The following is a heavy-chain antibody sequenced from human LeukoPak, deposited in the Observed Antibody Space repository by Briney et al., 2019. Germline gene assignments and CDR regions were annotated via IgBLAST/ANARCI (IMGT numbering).Heavy chain of an antibody. J-gene: IGHJ5*02. CDR1: GNSIRSGYY. CDR2: INHSGTT. V-gene: IGHV4-38-2*02. D-gene: IGHD2-15*01. CDR3: ARGVAGPPYNWFDP. Sequence: SETLSLTCTVAGNSIRSGYYWGWIRQTPGKGLEWIGTINHSGTTYYNPSLKSRVSISVDTSKNQLSLKVRSATATDTAVYHCARGVAGPPYNWFDPWGQGTLVTVSS.